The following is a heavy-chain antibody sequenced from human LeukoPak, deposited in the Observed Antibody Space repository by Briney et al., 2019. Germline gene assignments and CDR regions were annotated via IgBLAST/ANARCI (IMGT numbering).Heavy chain of an antibody. CDR3: ASGSANWFDP. CDR1: GDSISGYY. CDR2: INHSGST. J-gene: IGHJ5*02. V-gene: IGHV4-34*01. Sequence: SETLSLTCTVSGDSISGYYWSWIRQPPGKGLEWIGGINHSGSTNYNPSLKSRVTISVDTSKNQFSLKLSSVTAADTAVYYCASGSANWFDPWGQGTLVTVSS.